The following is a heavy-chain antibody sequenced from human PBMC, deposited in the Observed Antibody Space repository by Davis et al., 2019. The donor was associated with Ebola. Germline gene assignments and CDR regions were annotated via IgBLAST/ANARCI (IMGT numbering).Heavy chain of an antibody. CDR3: AASAGTVGKFDY. J-gene: IGHJ4*01. Sequence: SVKVSCKASGYTFTGYYMHWVRQAPGQRLEWIGWIVVGSGNTNYAQKFQGRVTITRDMSTSTSYLDLSNLRSEDTAVYYCAASAGTVGKFDYWGQGTLVTVSS. V-gene: IGHV1-58*02. D-gene: IGHD1-14*01. CDR1: GYTFTGYY. CDR2: IVVGSGNT.